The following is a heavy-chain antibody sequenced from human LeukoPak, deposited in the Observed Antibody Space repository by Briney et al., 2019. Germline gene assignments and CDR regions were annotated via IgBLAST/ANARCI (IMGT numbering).Heavy chain of an antibody. Sequence: GGSLRLSCAASGFTFSSYGMHWVRQAPGKGLEWVAVIWYDGSNKYYADSVKGRFTISRDDSKNTLYLQMNSLRAEDTAVYYCARDTVFTRWFGELLPGSDAFDIWGQGTMVTVSS. V-gene: IGHV3-33*01. D-gene: IGHD3-10*01. CDR2: IWYDGSNK. CDR3: ARDTVFTRWFGELLPGSDAFDI. CDR1: GFTFSSYG. J-gene: IGHJ3*02.